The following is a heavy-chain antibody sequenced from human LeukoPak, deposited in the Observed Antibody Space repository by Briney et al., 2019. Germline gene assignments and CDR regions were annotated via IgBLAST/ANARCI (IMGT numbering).Heavy chain of an antibody. CDR3: ARHGSYYGSGSYYTRAADV. D-gene: IGHD3-10*01. J-gene: IGHJ6*04. Sequence: PSGTLSLTCAVSGGSISSSNWWSWIRQPPGKGLEWIGEINHSGSTNYNPSLKSRVTISVDTSKNQFSLKLSSVTAADTAVYYCARHGSYYGSGSYYTRAADVWGKGTTVTISS. V-gene: IGHV4-4*02. CDR1: GGSISSSNW. CDR2: INHSGST.